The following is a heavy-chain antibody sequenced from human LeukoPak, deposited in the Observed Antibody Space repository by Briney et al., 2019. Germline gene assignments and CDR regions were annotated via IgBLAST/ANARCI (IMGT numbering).Heavy chain of an antibody. CDR2: IIPIFGTA. Sequence: GASVKVSCKASRGTFTSYAISWLRQAPGQGLEWMGRIIPIFGTANYAQKHQGRVTITTDESTSTAYMELSSLRSEDTAVYYCAKGYPYYYYMDVWGKGTTVTVSS. D-gene: IGHD2-15*01. CDR1: RGTFTSYA. CDR3: AKGYPYYYYMDV. J-gene: IGHJ6*03. V-gene: IGHV1-69*05.